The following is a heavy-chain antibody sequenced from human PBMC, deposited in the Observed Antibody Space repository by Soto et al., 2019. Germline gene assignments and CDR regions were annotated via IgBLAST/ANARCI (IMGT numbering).Heavy chain of an antibody. J-gene: IGHJ4*02. CDR3: AKAPLRFLEWLLCDY. CDR1: GFTFSSYG. V-gene: IGHV3-30*18. CDR2: ISYDGSNK. Sequence: PGGSLRLSCAASGFTFSSYGMHWVRQAPGKGLEWVAVISYDGSNKYYADSVKGRFTISRDNSKNTLYLQMNSLRAEDTAVYYCAKAPLRFLEWLLCDYWGQGTLVTVSS. D-gene: IGHD3-3*01.